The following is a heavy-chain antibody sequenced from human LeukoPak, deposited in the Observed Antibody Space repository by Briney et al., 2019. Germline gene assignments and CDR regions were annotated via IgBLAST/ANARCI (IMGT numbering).Heavy chain of an antibody. CDR1: GGSISSSGYY. J-gene: IGHJ4*02. Sequence: KPSETLSLTCTVSGGSISSSGYYWGWIRQPPGKGLEWIGSIYYSGSTYYNPSLKSRVTISVDTSKNQFSLKLSSVTAADTAVYYCASLTVTTVTTKSQDFSYWGQGTLVTVSS. CDR3: ASLTVTTVTTKSQDFSY. V-gene: IGHV4-39*01. D-gene: IGHD4-11*01. CDR2: IYYSGST.